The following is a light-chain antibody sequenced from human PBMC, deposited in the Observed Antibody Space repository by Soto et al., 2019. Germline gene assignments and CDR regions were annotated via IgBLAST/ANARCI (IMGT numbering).Light chain of an antibody. CDR2: LNSDGSH. J-gene: IGLJ3*02. Sequence: QLVLTQSPSASASLGASVKLTCTLSSGHSSYAIAWHQQQPEKGPRYLMKLNSDGSHTKGDGIPDRFSGSSSGAERYLTISSPQSADEDDYYCQTWGTGIRVFGGGTQLTVL. CDR3: QTWGTGIRV. CDR1: SGHSSYA. V-gene: IGLV4-69*01.